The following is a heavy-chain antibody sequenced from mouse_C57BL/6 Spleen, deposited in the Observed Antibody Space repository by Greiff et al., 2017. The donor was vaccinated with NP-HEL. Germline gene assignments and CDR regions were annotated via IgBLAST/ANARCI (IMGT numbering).Heavy chain of an antibody. Sequence: QVQLKQSGAELVMPGASVKLSCKASGYTFTSYWMHWVKQRPGQGLEWIGEIDPSDSYTNYNQKFKGKSTLTVDKSSSTAYMQLSSLTSEDSAVYYCARHNYYTSYYAMDYWGQGTSVTVSS. J-gene: IGHJ4*01. CDR1: GYTFTSYW. CDR3: ARHNYYTSYYAMDY. CDR2: IDPSDSYT. V-gene: IGHV1-69*01. D-gene: IGHD2-12*01.